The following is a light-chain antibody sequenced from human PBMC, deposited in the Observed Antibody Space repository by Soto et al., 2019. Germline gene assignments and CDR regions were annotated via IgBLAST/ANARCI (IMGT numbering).Light chain of an antibody. CDR3: QQYGSPPPSIT. Sequence: EIVLTQSPGTLSLSPGERATLSCRASQSVSSSYLAWYQQKPGQAPRLLIYGASSRATGIPDRFSGSGSGTDFTITISRLEPEDFAVYYCQQYGSPPPSITFGQGTRLEIK. V-gene: IGKV3-20*01. CDR2: GAS. J-gene: IGKJ5*01. CDR1: QSVSSSY.